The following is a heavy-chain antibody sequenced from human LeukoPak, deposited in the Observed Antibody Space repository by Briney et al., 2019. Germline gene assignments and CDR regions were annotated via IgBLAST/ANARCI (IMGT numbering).Heavy chain of an antibody. J-gene: IGHJ3*02. CDR2: ISSSGSTI. CDR1: GFTFSSYE. V-gene: IGHV3-48*03. D-gene: IGHD3-22*01. CDR3: ARDSSGDAFDI. Sequence: PGGSLRLXCAASGFTFSSYEMNWVRQAPGKGLEWVSYISSSGSTIYYADSVKGRFTISRDNAKNSLYLQMNSLRAEDTAVYYCARDSSGDAFDIWGQGTMVTVSS.